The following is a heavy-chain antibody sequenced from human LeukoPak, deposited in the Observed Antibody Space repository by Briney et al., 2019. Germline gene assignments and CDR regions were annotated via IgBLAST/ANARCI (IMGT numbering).Heavy chain of an antibody. CDR2: IYYSGST. D-gene: IGHD3-22*01. CDR1: GGSISSGGYY. V-gene: IGHV4-31*03. Sequence: PSETLSLTCTVSGGSISSGGYYWSWIRQHPGKGLEWIGYIYYSGSTYYNPSLKSRATISVDTSKNQFSLKLSSVTAADTAVYYCARVLPYYYDSSGSHDYWGQGTLVTVSS. J-gene: IGHJ4*02. CDR3: ARVLPYYYDSSGSHDY.